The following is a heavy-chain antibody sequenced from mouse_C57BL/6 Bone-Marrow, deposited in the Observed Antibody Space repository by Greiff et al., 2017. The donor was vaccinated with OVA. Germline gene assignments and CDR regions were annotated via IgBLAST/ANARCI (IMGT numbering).Heavy chain of an antibody. J-gene: IGHJ1*03. CDR3: TTPSPSNVDV. Sequence: EVQLQQSGAELVRPGASVKLSCTASGFNIKDDYMHWVKQRPEQGLEWIGWIDPENGDTEYASKFQGKATITADTSSNTAYLQLSSLTSDDTAVYYCTTPSPSNVDVWGTGTTVTVSS. CDR2: IDPENGDT. CDR1: GFNIKDDY. V-gene: IGHV14-4*01.